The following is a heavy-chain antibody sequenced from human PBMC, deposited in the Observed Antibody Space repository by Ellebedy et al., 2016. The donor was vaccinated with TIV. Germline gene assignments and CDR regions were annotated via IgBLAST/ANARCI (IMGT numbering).Heavy chain of an antibody. J-gene: IGHJ5*02. CDR2: IYQDGSEQ. Sequence: GESLKISCEAPGFNFRSYWMSWVRQAPGKGLEWVANIYQDGSEQYYVDSVKGRFTISRDNARNSVYLQMNSLSAEDTAVYYCARRGSYGDYSVRVNSWFNLWGQGTLVTVSS. CDR1: GFNFRSYW. V-gene: IGHV3-7*01. D-gene: IGHD4-17*01. CDR3: ARRGSYGDYSVRVNSWFNL.